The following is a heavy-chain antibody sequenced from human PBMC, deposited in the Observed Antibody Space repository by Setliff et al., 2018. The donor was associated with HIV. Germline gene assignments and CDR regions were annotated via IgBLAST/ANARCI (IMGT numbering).Heavy chain of an antibody. CDR3: ARGPEEGDCSGGSCYGNFDP. Sequence: SVKVSCKASGGTFNTYVISWLRQAPGQGLEWMGGIIPILGVANYAQKFQSRLTITADKSTNTAYMELSSLKSDDTAVYYCARGPEEGDCSGGSCYGNFDPWGQGTLVTVS. J-gene: IGHJ5*02. V-gene: IGHV1-69*10. D-gene: IGHD2-15*01. CDR2: IIPILGVA. CDR1: GGTFNTYV.